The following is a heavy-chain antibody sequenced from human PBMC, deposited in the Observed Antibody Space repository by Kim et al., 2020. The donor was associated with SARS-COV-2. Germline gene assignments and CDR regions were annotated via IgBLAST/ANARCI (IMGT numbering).Heavy chain of an antibody. CDR1: GGSISSGGYY. CDR3: ARDASLRYFYPTAGDAFDI. V-gene: IGHV4-31*03. J-gene: IGHJ3*02. Sequence: SETLSLTCTVSGGSISSGGYYWSWIRQHPGKGLEWIGYIYYSGSTYYNPSLKSRVTISVATSKNQFSLKLGSVTAADTAVYYCARDASLRYFYPTAGDAFDIWGPETMVTVSS. D-gene: IGHD3-9*01. CDR2: IYYSGST.